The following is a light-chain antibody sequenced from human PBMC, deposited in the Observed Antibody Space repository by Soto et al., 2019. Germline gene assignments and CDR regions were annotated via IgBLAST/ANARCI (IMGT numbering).Light chain of an antibody. CDR3: QQYGSSPWT. J-gene: IGKJ1*01. CDR2: CAS. CDR1: QRVMSRY. Sequence: EMVMYQSPATLSVSPGERANLSCRARQRVMSRYLAWYQPKPGQAPRLIIYCASSRATGIPYRFSGSGSGTDYTLTSSRREPEDCAGYYCQQYGSSPWTVGQGTKVEI. V-gene: IGKV3-20*01.